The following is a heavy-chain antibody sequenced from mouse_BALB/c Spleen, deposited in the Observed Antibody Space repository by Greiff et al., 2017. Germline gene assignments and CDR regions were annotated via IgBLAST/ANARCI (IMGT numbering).Heavy chain of an antibody. CDR3: ARQDLGYFDV. CDR1: GFTFSSYT. CDR2: ISSGGSYT. J-gene: IGHJ1*01. V-gene: IGHV5-6*01. Sequence: EVQRVESGGGLVKPGGSLKLSCAASGFTFSSYTMSWVRQTPEKRLEWVATISSGGSYTYYPDSVKGRFTISRDNAKNTLYLQMSSLKSEDIAMYYCARQDLGYFDVWGAGTTVTVSS.